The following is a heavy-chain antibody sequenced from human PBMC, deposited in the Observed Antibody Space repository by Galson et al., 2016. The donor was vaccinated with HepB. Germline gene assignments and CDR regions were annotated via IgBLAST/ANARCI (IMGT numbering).Heavy chain of an antibody. Sequence: ETLSLTCAVSGDSISITNWWTWVRQPPGKGLEWIGEVSQSRNAIYNPSLERRVTMSVDESKNHFFLKLTSVTAADSAVYYCATMPDIVIVEPVDCWGQGVLVTVSS. CDR3: ATMPDIVIVEPVDC. CDR1: GDSISITNW. CDR2: VSQSRNA. J-gene: IGHJ4*02. D-gene: IGHD2/OR15-2a*01. V-gene: IGHV4-4*02.